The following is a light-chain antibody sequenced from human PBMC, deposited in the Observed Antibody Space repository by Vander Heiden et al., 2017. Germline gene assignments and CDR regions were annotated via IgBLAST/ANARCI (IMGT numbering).Light chain of an antibody. CDR1: QSISSC. Sequence: IQMTQSPSTLSASVGNRVTITCRARQSISSCLAWYQQKPGKAPKLLIYKASSLESGVPSRFSGSGSGTEFTLTISSLQPDDFATYYCQQYNSYSSWTFGQGTKVEIK. CDR2: KAS. J-gene: IGKJ1*01. CDR3: QQYNSYSSWT. V-gene: IGKV1-5*03.